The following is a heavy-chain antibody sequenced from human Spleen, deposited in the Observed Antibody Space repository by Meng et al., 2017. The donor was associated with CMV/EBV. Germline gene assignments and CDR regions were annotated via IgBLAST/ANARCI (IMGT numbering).Heavy chain of an antibody. Sequence: GESLKISCAASGYSFSSYAMSWVRQAPGKGLEWVSTLGDNGDKTYNAASVKGRFTISRDNSKNTLYLQMNSLRAEDTAVYYCAKAAEYYYGSGSIGLDAFDIWGQGTMVTVSS. J-gene: IGHJ3*02. V-gene: IGHV3-23*01. CDR3: AKAAEYYYGSGSIGLDAFDI. CDR1: GYSFSSYA. CDR2: LGDNGDKT. D-gene: IGHD3-10*01.